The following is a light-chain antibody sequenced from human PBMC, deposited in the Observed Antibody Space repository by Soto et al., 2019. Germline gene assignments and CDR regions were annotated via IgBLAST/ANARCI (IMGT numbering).Light chain of an antibody. CDR3: QLYGTSPPRYI. CDR2: GSS. V-gene: IGKV3-20*01. J-gene: IGKJ2*01. CDR1: EIISSTH. Sequence: EIVLTQSPGTLSLSPGERATLSCRASEIISSTHLGWYQHKPGQAPRLLIYGSSTRATGVPDRFSGSGSGTDFTLTITGLEPEDFAVYYCQLYGTSPPRYIFGQGTKLEIK.